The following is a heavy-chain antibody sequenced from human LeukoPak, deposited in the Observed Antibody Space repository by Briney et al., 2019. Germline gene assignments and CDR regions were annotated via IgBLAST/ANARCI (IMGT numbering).Heavy chain of an antibody. V-gene: IGHV3-23*01. CDR3: AKGKGYSGSYFDFDY. Sequence: GGSLRLSCAASGFTFSSYSMNWVRQAPGKGLEWVSAISGSGGSTYYADSVKGRFTISRDNSKNTLYLQMNSLRAEDTAVYYCAKGKGYSGSYFDFDYWGQGTLVTVSS. D-gene: IGHD1-26*01. J-gene: IGHJ4*02. CDR2: ISGSGGST. CDR1: GFTFSSYS.